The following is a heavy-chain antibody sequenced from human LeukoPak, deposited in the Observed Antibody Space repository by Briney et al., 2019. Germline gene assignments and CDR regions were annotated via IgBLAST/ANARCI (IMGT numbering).Heavy chain of an antibody. CDR1: GFTFSDYY. Sequence: PGGSLRLSCAASGFTFSDYYMSWIRQAPGKGLEWVSYISSSGSTIYYADSAKGRFTISRDNAKNSLYLQMNSLRAEDTAVYYCARGYCSGGSCCRRDYYYGMDVWGQGTTVTVSS. J-gene: IGHJ6*02. V-gene: IGHV3-11*01. CDR3: ARGYCSGGSCCRRDYYYGMDV. D-gene: IGHD2-15*01. CDR2: ISSSGSTI.